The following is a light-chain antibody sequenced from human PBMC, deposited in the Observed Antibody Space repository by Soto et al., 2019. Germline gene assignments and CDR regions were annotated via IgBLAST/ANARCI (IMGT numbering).Light chain of an antibody. CDR1: QSVSTY. CDR2: DAS. J-gene: IGKJ1*01. Sequence: EIVLTQSPATLSLSPGERATLSCRASQSVSTYLAWYQQKPGQAPRLLIYDASNRATGIPARFSGSGSGTDVTLTISSLEPEDFSVYYCQQPSNWPPWTFGQGTKVEIK. V-gene: IGKV3-11*01. CDR3: QQPSNWPPWT.